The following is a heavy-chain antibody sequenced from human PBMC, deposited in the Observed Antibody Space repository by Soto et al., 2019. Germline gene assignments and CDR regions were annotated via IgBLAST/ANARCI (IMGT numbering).Heavy chain of an antibody. CDR3: ARDEDY. Sequence: ASVKVSCKASGHPFNTYKIHWVRQAPGQGLEWLGWIHSVDGNTKYSERLQGRVTITWDTSASTAYMELTSLTSEDTAVYYCARDEDYWGQGALVTVLL. CDR2: IHSVDGNT. CDR1: GHPFNTYK. J-gene: IGHJ4*02. V-gene: IGHV1-3*01.